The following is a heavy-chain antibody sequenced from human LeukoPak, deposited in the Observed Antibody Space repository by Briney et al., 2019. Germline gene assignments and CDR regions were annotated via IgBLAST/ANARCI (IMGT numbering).Heavy chain of an antibody. CDR3: AREDYIVPYFDY. CDR1: GFTFSSYW. CDR2: INSDGSST. Sequence: GGSLRLSCAASGFTFSSYWMHWVRQAPGKGLVWVSRINSDGSSTSYADSVKGRFTISRDNAKNTPYLQMNSLRAEDTAVYYCAREDYIVPYFDYWGQGTLVTVSS. V-gene: IGHV3-74*01. J-gene: IGHJ4*02. D-gene: IGHD4-4*01.